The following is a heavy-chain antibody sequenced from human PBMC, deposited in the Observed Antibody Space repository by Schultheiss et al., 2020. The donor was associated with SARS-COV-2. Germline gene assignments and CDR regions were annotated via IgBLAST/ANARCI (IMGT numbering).Heavy chain of an antibody. CDR1: GYTFTGYY. V-gene: IGHV1-2*02. Sequence: ASVKVSCKASGYTFTGYYMHWVRQAPGQGLEWMGWINPNSGGTNYAQKFQGRVTMTRDTSISTAYMELSRLRSDDTAVYYCARDPDGANYYYYGMDVWGQGTTVTVSS. J-gene: IGHJ6*02. CDR3: ARDPDGANYYYYGMDV. CDR2: INPNSGGT. D-gene: IGHD1-26*01.